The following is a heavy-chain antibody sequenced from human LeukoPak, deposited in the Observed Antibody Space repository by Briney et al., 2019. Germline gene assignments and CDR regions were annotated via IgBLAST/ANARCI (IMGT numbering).Heavy chain of an antibody. CDR2: ISKTSSTL. D-gene: IGHD3-16*02. CDR3: ARGDYIWGSYRQDY. CDR1: GFTFSNYS. Sequence: GGSLRLSCAASGFTFSNYSMHWVRQAPGKGLEWVSYISKTSSTLYYADSVKGRFTIPRDNAKNSLYLQMNSLRDEDTAVYYCARGDYIWGSYRQDYWGQGTLVTVSS. J-gene: IGHJ4*02. V-gene: IGHV3-48*02.